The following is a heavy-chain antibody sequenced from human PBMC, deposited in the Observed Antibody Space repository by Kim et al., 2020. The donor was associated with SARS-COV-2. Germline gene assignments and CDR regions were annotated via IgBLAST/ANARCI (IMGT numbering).Heavy chain of an antibody. V-gene: IGHV3-33*01. CDR3: ARELFDWLWDY. CDR1: GFTVSSYG. CDR2: IWDDGSNK. Sequence: GGSLRLSCAASGFTVSSYGMHWVRQAPGKGLEWVAVIWDDGSNKYYADPVKGRFTISGDNSKTTLYLKMNSRGAEATAVYYCARELFDWLWDYWGQGTLVTASS. J-gene: IGHJ4*02. D-gene: IGHD3-9*01.